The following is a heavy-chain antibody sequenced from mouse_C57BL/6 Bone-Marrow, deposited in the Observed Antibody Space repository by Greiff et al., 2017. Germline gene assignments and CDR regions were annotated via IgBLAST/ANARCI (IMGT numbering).Heavy chain of an antibody. Sequence: EVQLQQSGPELVKPGASVKMSCKASGYTFTDYNMHWVKQSHGKSLEWIGYINPNNGGTSYNKKFKGKATLTVNKSSSTADMGLRSLTSEDSAVYYCARLGDGYWYFDVWGTGTTVTVSS. CDR1: GYTFTDYN. CDR3: ARLGDGYWYFDV. J-gene: IGHJ1*03. CDR2: INPNNGGT. D-gene: IGHD2-3*01. V-gene: IGHV1-22*01.